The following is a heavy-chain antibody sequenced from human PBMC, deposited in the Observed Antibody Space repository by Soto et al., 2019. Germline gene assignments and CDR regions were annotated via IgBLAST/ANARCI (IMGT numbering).Heavy chain of an antibody. V-gene: IGHV3-30-3*01. D-gene: IGHD6-13*01. CDR1: GFTFSSYA. CDR3: ARDGGYSISPDLKFNWFDP. CDR2: ISYDGSKK. J-gene: IGHJ5*02. Sequence: QVQLVESGGGVVQPGRSLRLSCAASGFTFSSYAMHWVRQAPGKGLEWVAVISYDGSKKYYADSVKGRFTISRDNSKNTLYLQMNSLRAEDTAVYYCARDGGYSISPDLKFNWFDPWGQGTLVTVSS.